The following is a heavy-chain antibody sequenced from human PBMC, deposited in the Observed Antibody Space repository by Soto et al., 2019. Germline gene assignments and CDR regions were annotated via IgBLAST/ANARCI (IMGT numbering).Heavy chain of an antibody. J-gene: IGHJ6*02. CDR2: IKSKTHGGTT. CDR3: ATSPNF. Sequence: SLRLSCAASGFTFSDIWVNLVRQAPGRGLEWVGRIKSKTHGGTTDYAAPVKGRFTISRDDSKNTLYLQMDSLETEDTAVYYCATSPNFWGQGTTVTVSS. V-gene: IGHV3-15*07. CDR1: GFTFSDIW.